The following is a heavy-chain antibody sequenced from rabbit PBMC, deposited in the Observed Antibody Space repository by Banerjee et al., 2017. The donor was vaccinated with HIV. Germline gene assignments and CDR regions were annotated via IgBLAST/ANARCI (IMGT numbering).Heavy chain of an antibody. V-gene: IGHV1S7*01. CDR2: IDPVFGIT. J-gene: IGHJ6*01. CDR3: ARDGAGGSYFAL. Sequence: QLVESGGGLVQPGGSLKLSCTASGFTLSSYYMNWVRQAPGKGLEWIGYIDPVFGITYYANWVNGRFSISRENAQNTVFLRMTSLTAADTATYFCARDGAGGSYFALWGPGTLVTVS. CDR1: GFTLSSYY. D-gene: IGHD8-1*01.